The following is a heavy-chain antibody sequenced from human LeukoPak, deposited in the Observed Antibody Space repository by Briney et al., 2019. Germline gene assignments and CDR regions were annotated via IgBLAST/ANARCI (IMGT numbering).Heavy chain of an antibody. CDR3: ARVGRFGIGAFDI. D-gene: IGHD3-16*01. J-gene: IGHJ4*02. CDR1: GGTFSSYA. V-gene: IGHV1-69*05. CDR2: IIPIFGTA. Sequence: SVKVSCKASGGTFSSYAISWVRQAPGQGLEWMGGIIPIFGTANYAQKLQGRVTMTTDTSTSTAYMELRSLRSDDTAVYYCARVGRFGIGAFDIWGQGTLVTVSS.